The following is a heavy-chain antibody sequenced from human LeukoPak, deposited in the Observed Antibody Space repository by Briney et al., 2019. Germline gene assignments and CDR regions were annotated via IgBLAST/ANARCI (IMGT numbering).Heavy chain of an antibody. Sequence: PGGSLRLSCAASGFTFSNYWMGWVRQPPGKGLQWVANIKDDGTDKYYVDSVKGRFTISRDNAENSVYLQMNSLRVEDTAVYFCARRPFGADYWGQGTLVTVSS. V-gene: IGHV3-7*01. CDR2: IKDDGTDK. CDR1: GFTFSNYW. D-gene: IGHD3-10*01. CDR3: ARRPFGADY. J-gene: IGHJ4*02.